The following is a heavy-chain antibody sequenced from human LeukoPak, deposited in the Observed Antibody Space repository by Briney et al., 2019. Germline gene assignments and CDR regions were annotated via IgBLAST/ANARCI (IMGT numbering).Heavy chain of an antibody. V-gene: IGHV3-7*01. J-gene: IGHJ4*02. CDR1: GFTFSGYH. CDR2: IKADGSGD. Sequence: GGSLRLSCAASGFTFSGYHMTWVRQAPGKGLEWVAMIKADGSGDYYVDSVKGRFTISRDDAKNSLHLQMNGLRAEDTAMYYCARDWGGGSGAGIDCWGQGTLVTVSS. D-gene: IGHD3-10*01. CDR3: ARDWGGGSGAGIDC.